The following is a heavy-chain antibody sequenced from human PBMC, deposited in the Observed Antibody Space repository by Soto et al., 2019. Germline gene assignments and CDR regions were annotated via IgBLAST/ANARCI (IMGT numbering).Heavy chain of an antibody. D-gene: IGHD2-15*01. CDR2: ISAYNGNT. CDR1: GYTFTSYG. V-gene: IGHV1-18*01. Sequence: ASVKVSCKASGYTFTSYGMSWVRQSPGPGLEWMGWISAYNGNTNYAQKLQGRVTMTKDTTTSTAYMELRSLRSDDTAVYYCARDCSGGSCYSLVHYDYYGMDVWGQGTTVTVSS. J-gene: IGHJ6*02. CDR3: ARDCSGGSCYSLVHYDYYGMDV.